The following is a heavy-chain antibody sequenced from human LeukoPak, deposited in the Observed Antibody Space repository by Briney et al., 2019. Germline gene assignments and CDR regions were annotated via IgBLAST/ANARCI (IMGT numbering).Heavy chain of an antibody. CDR2: ISGSGGST. Sequence: GGSLRLSCAASGFTFSSYAMSWVRQAPGKGLEWVSAISGSGGSTYYADSVKGRFTISRDNSKNTLYLQMNSLRAEDTAVYYCAKEITMVRAVKPNWFDPWGQGTLVTVSS. V-gene: IGHV3-23*01. CDR1: GFTFSSYA. D-gene: IGHD3-10*01. J-gene: IGHJ5*02. CDR3: AKEITMVRAVKPNWFDP.